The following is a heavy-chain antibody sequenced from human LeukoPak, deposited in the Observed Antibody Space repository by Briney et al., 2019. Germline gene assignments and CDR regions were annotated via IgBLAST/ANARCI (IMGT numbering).Heavy chain of an antibody. CDR2: ISVSSGTI. CDR3: TTGGELSDLLLLYY. D-gene: IGHD3-16*02. J-gene: IGHJ4*02. Sequence: PGGSLRLSCAASGFTFSSYSMKWVRQAPGKGLEWVSYISVSSGTIYYADSVKGRFTISRDNAKNSLYLQMNSLKTEDTAVYYCTTGGELSDLLLLYYWGQGTLVTVSS. V-gene: IGHV3-48*01. CDR1: GFTFSSYS.